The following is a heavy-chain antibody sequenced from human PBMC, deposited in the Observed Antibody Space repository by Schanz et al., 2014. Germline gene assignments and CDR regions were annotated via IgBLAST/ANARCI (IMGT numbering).Heavy chain of an antibody. CDR3: AKSKSQLPLFDY. V-gene: IGHV3-23*04. CDR1: GFTFSNYA. Sequence: EVQLVESGGGLVKPGESLRLSCAASGFTFSNYAMGWVRQTPGKGLEWVSTLSGSGAGTFYTDAVKGRFTISRDSSKNTLYLQMNSLRADDTAVYYCAKSKSQLPLFDYWGQGTLVAVSS. CDR2: LSGSGAGT. J-gene: IGHJ4*02. D-gene: IGHD2-21*01.